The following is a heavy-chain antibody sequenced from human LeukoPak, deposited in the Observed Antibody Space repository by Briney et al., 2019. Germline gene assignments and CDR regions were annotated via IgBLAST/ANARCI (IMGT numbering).Heavy chain of an antibody. J-gene: IGHJ4*02. CDR2: IYTSGST. D-gene: IGHD4-17*01. CDR1: GGSISSYY. CDR3: VGGTVTTPIDY. Sequence: SSETLSLTCTVSGGSISSYYWSWIRQPAGKGLEWIGRIYTSGSTNYNPSLKSRVTMSVDTSKNQFSLKLSSVTAADTAVYYCVGGTVTTPIDYWGQGTLVTVSS. V-gene: IGHV4-4*07.